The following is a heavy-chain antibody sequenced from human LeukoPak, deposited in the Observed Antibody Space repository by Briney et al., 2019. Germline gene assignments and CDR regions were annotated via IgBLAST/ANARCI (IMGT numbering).Heavy chain of an antibody. Sequence: GESLKISCKGSGYSFTSYWIGWVRQMPGRGLEWMGIIYPGDSDTRYSPSFQGQVTISADKSISTAYLQWSSLKASDTGMYFCARVKDWLRGKPREYYFYGMDVWGQGTTVTVSS. CDR3: ARVKDWLRGKPREYYFYGMDV. CDR2: IYPGDSDT. D-gene: IGHD3-10*01. J-gene: IGHJ6*02. V-gene: IGHV5-51*01. CDR1: GYSFTSYW.